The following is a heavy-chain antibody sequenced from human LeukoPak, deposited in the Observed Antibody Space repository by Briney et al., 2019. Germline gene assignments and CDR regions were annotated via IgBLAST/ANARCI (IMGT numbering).Heavy chain of an antibody. J-gene: IGHJ4*02. CDR1: GGSFSGYY. CDR3: ARRTTVTIPFGY. Sequence: SETLSLTCAVYGGSFSGYYWSWIRQPPGKGLEWSGEISHSGSTNYNPSLKSRVTISVDKSKNQFSLKLGSVTAADTAVYYCARRTTVTIPFGYWGQGTLVTVSS. V-gene: IGHV4-34*01. D-gene: IGHD4-11*01. CDR2: ISHSGST.